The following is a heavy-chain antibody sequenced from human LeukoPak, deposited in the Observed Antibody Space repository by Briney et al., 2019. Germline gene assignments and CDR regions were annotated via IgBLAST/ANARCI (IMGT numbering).Heavy chain of an antibody. V-gene: IGHV3-21*01. D-gene: IGHD4-23*01. CDR3: ARDGGEAYFDY. Sequence: GGSLRLSCAASGFTFSSYAMSWVRQAPGKGLEWVSSISSSSSYIYYADSVKGRFTISRDNAKNSLYLQMNSLRAEDTAVYYCARDGGEAYFDYWGQGTLVTVSS. CDR2: ISSSSSYI. CDR1: GFTFSSYA. J-gene: IGHJ4*02.